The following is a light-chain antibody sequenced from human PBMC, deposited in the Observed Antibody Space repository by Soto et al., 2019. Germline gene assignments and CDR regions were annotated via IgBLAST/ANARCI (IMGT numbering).Light chain of an antibody. CDR3: QQRSNWPLT. J-gene: IGKJ4*01. CDR2: DAS. Sequence: EIVLTQSPATLSLSPGERATLSCRASQSVSSYLAWYQQKRGQAPRLLIYDASNRATGIPARFSGSGSGTDFTLTISSLEPEDFAVYYCQQRSNWPLTFGGGTEVEIK. V-gene: IGKV3-11*01. CDR1: QSVSSY.